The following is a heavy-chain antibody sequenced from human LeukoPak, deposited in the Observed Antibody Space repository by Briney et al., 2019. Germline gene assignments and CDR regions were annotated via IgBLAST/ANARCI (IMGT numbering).Heavy chain of an antibody. CDR1: GFIVSSNY. J-gene: IGHJ6*02. Sequence: GGSLSLSCAASGFIVSSNYMSWVRQAPGKGLEWVSVIYSGGSTHYADSVKGRFTISRDNSKNTLELQMNSLRAEETAVYYCARAGYCSGGRCYSGCYYGMRVWAQGTRVTVSS. D-gene: IGHD2-15*01. CDR2: IYSGGST. V-gene: IGHV3-53*01. CDR3: ARAGYCSGGRCYSGCYYGMRV.